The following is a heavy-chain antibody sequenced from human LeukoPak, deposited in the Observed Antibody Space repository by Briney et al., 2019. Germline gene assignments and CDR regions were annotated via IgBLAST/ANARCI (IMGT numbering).Heavy chain of an antibody. V-gene: IGHV4-61*02. D-gene: IGHD2-2*01. CDR3: ARVGSCSSTSCRDY. J-gene: IGHJ4*02. CDR1: GGSISSGGYY. Sequence: PSETLSLTCTDSGGSISSGGYYWRWIRQPAGKGLEWIGRIFAGGSTNYNPSLKSRVTLSIDTSKTQFSLNLISVTAADTAVYYCARVGSCSSTSCRDYWGQGTLVTVSS. CDR2: IFAGGST.